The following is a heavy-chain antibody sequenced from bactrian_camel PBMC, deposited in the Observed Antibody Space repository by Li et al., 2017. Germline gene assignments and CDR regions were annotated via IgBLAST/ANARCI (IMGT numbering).Heavy chain of an antibody. CDR2: ITSGGGAS. CDR1: GFIFRDHY. Sequence: VQLVESGGGLVQPGGSLRLSCAASGFIFRDHYMNWVRQAPGKGLEWVSGITSGGGASVYADSVKGRFTISRDNAKNTLYLQMNSLNAEDTAIYYCAAERISTGWGTSSHFGYWGQGTQVTVS. V-gene: IGHV3S40*01. D-gene: IGHD5*01. CDR3: AAERISTGWGTSSHFGY. J-gene: IGHJ6*01.